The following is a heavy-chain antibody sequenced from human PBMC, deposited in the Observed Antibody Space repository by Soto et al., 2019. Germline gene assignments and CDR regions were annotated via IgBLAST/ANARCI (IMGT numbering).Heavy chain of an antibody. CDR1: GGSISNYY. Sequence: PSETLSLTCIVSGGSISNYYWSWIRQPPGKGLEWIGYIYYSGSTKYNPSLKSRVTISVDTSKNQFSLKLSSVTATDTAVYYCARRSHYDILTLDYWGLGTLVTVS. CDR2: IYYSGST. CDR3: ARRSHYDILTLDY. D-gene: IGHD3-9*01. V-gene: IGHV4-59*08. J-gene: IGHJ4*02.